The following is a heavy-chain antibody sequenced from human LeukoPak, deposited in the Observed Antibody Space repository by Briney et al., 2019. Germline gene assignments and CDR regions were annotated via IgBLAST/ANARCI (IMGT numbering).Heavy chain of an antibody. J-gene: IGHJ5*02. D-gene: IGHD1-26*01. Sequence: ASVKVSCKASGYTFTSYFIHRVREAPGQGLEWMGVVNPSSGSTTYSQKFQGRVTMTRDTSTSTVYMDLSSLRSEDTAVYYCARAVGPRGGNWFDPWGQGTLVTVSS. CDR2: VNPSSGST. CDR1: GYTFTSYF. CDR3: ARAVGPRGGNWFDP. V-gene: IGHV1-46*01.